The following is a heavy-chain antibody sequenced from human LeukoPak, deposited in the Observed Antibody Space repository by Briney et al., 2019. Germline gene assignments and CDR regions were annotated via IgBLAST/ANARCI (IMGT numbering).Heavy chain of an antibody. V-gene: IGHV3-21*01. Sequence: GGSLRLSCAASGFTFSSYTMTWVRQAPGKGLEWVSSVSSNSRYIYYADSVNGRFTISRDNAKNSLFLQTNSLRAEDTAVYYCAKSGSYYYYMDVWGKGTTVTVSS. CDR2: VSSNSRYI. CDR3: AKSGSYYYYMDV. CDR1: GFTFSSYT. J-gene: IGHJ6*03. D-gene: IGHD1-26*01.